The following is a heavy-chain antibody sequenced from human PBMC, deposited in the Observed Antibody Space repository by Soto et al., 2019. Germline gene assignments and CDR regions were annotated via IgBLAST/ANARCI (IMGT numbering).Heavy chain of an antibody. D-gene: IGHD3-10*01. CDR1: GGSISSSNW. J-gene: IGHJ6*04. CDR2: IYHSGST. CDR3: ARVRELLWFGKHLFMDV. Sequence: SETLSLTCAVSGGSISSSNWWSWVRQPPGKGLEWIGEIYHSGSTNYNPSLKSRVTISVDKSKNQFSLKLSSVTAADTAVYYCARVRELLWFGKHLFMDVWGKGTTVTVSS. V-gene: IGHV4-4*02.